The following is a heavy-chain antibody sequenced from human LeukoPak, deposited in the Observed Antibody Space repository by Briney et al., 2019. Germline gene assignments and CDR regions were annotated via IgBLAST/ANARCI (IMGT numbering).Heavy chain of an antibody. J-gene: IGHJ4*02. CDR2: IYYSGST. Sequence: SETLSLTCTVSGGSISSSSYYWGWIRQPPGKGLEWIGSIYYSGSTYYNPSLKSRVAISVDTSKNQFSLKLSSVTAADTAVYYCASSPSTYYDFWTNWGQGTLVTVSS. CDR3: ASSPSTYYDFWTN. V-gene: IGHV4-39*07. D-gene: IGHD3-3*01. CDR1: GGSISSSSYY.